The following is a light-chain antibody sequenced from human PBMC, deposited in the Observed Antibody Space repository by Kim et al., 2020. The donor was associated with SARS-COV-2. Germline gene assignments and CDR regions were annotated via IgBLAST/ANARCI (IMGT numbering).Light chain of an antibody. J-gene: IGKJ2*01. CDR3: LQAIEAPFT. V-gene: IGKV2-28*01. CDR2: WGS. CDR1: QSILHSDGYIF. Sequence: DIVLTQSPLSLPVSPGEPASISCRSSQSILHSDGYIFLDWYLQKPGQSPHLLIYWGSTRAAGVPDRFSGSGSTTDFTLKISRVEPEDFGVYYCLQAIEAPFTFGQVTKLEI.